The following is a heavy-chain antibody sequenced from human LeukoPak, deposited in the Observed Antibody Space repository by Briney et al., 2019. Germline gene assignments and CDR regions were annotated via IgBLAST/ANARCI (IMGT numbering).Heavy chain of an antibody. CDR3: ARQTTVTTPFDY. V-gene: IGHV4-39*01. CDR1: GGSIRSSHYY. Sequence: SETLSLTCTVSGGSIRSSHYYWGWIRQPPGKGLEWIGSINYSGSTYYNPSLKSRATISVDTSKNQFSLKLSSVIAADTAVYYCARQTTVTTPFDYWGQGTLVTVSS. CDR2: INYSGST. J-gene: IGHJ4*02. D-gene: IGHD4-11*01.